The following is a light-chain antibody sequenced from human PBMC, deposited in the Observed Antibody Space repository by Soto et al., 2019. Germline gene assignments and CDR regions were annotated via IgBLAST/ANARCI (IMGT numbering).Light chain of an antibody. CDR3: QQRSNWHPIT. CDR1: QGVSSY. CDR2: DAS. J-gene: IGKJ5*01. V-gene: IGKV3D-11*01. Sequence: IVLTQSPGTLSLSTGERATLSCRASQGVSSYLAWYQQKPGQAPRLLIYDASNRATGIPARFSGSGPGTDFTLTISSLEPEDFAVYYCQQRSNWHPITSGQGTRLEVK.